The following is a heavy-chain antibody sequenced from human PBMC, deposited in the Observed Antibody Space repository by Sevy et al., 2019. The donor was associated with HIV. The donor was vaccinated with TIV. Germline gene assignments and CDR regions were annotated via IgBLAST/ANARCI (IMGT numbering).Heavy chain of an antibody. J-gene: IGHJ4*02. CDR1: GFTFNTYT. Sequence: GGSLRLSCAASGFTFNTYTMNWVRQTPGKGLEWVANIKEDGSEENYVDSVKGRFTISRDNAKNSVYLEMNSLRVEDTAVYFCASEYSFAAFFDYWGQGTRVTVSS. D-gene: IGHD5-12*01. CDR2: IKEDGSEE. V-gene: IGHV3-7*01. CDR3: ASEYSFAAFFDY.